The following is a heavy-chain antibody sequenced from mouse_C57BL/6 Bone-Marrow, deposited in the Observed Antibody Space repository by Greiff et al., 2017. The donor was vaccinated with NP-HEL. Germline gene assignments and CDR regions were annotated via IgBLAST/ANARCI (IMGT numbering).Heavy chain of an antibody. J-gene: IGHJ3*01. CDR1: GYTFTSYW. CDR2: INPSSGYT. Sequence: QVQLQQSGAELAKPGASVKLSCKASGYTFTSYWMHWVKQRPGQGLEWIGYINPSSGYTKYNQKFKDKATLTADKSSSTAYMQLSSLTYEDSAVYYCARWDDGYPAWFAYWGQGTLVTVSA. V-gene: IGHV1-7*01. D-gene: IGHD2-3*01. CDR3: ARWDDGYPAWFAY.